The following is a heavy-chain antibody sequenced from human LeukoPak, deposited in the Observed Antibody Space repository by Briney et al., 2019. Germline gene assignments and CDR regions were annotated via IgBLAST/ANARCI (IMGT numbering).Heavy chain of an antibody. CDR2: IYYSGST. CDR1: GGSISSGDYC. J-gene: IGHJ4*02. Sequence: SETLSLTCTVSGGSISSGDYCWSWIRQPPGKGLEWIGYIYYSGSTYYNPSLKSRVTISEDTSKNQFSLKLSSVTAADTAVYYCARDGYDILTGYGFIDYWGQGTLVTVSS. V-gene: IGHV4-30-4*01. CDR3: ARDGYDILTGYGFIDY. D-gene: IGHD3-9*01.